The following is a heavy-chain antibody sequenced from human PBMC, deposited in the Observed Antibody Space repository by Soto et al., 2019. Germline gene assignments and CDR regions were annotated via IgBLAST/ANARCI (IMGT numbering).Heavy chain of an antibody. J-gene: IGHJ4*02. CDR2: ISYDGSNK. Sequence: QVQLVESGGGVVQPGRSLRLSCAASGFTFSSYGMHWVRQATGKGLEWVAVISYDGSNKYYADSVKGRFTISRDNSKNTLYLQMNSLRAEDTAVYYCAKFPSAPSNFDYWGQGTLVTVSS. V-gene: IGHV3-30*18. CDR1: GFTFSSYG. CDR3: AKFPSAPSNFDY.